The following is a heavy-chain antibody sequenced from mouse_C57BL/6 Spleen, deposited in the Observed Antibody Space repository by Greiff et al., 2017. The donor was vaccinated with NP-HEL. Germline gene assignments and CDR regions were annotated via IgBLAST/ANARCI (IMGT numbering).Heavy chain of an antibody. V-gene: IGHV1-22*01. Sequence: VQLKQSGPELVKPGASVKMSCKASGYTFTDYNMHWVKQSHGKSLEWIGYINPNNGGTSYNQKFKGKATLTVNKSSSTAYMELRSLTSEDSAVYYCARGSGYPYYFDYWGQGTTLTVSS. CDR3: ARGSGYPYYFDY. CDR1: GYTFTDYN. J-gene: IGHJ2*01. D-gene: IGHD3-2*02. CDR2: INPNNGGT.